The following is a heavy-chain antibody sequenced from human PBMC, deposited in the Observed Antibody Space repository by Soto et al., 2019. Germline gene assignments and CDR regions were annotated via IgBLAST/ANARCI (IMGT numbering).Heavy chain of an antibody. V-gene: IGHV4-39*02. CDR1: GDSISSSNYY. CDR2: IYYSGST. J-gene: IGHJ6*02. Sequence: SETLSLTCSVSGDSISSSNYYWGWIRQPPGKGLEWIGSIYYSGSTYYNPSLKSRVSMSLDLSKNHFSLKLTSLTAADTAVYYCARGSYCSSISCYGYYYYRMDFWGQGTTVTGS. D-gene: IGHD2-2*01. CDR3: ARGSYCSSISCYGYYYYRMDF.